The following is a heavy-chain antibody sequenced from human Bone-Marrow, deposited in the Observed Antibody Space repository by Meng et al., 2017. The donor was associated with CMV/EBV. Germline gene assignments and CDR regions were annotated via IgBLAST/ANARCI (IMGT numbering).Heavy chain of an antibody. D-gene: IGHD2-2*01. J-gene: IGHJ4*02. Sequence: ASVKVSCKASGYTFTDYYMHWVRQAPGQGLEWMGWINPNSGGTNYAQKFRGRVTMTRHTSISTAYMELSRLRSDDTAVYYCARDPVVPAALVYWGQGTRVTVSS. CDR3: ARDPVVPAALVY. CDR1: GYTFTDYY. V-gene: IGHV1-2*02. CDR2: INPNSGGT.